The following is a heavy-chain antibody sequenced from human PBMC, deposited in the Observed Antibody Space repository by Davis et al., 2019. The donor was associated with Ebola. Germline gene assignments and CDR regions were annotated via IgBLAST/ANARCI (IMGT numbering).Heavy chain of an antibody. J-gene: IGHJ4*02. CDR3: ARGWLRTGFHY. V-gene: IGHV6-1*01. D-gene: IGHD5-12*01. Sequence: PSETLSLTCDTSGDTVSSIDGAWNWIRQSPSRGLEWLGRTYYTSKWQNDYVVSVKSRMIINPDTSKNQFSLQLNSVTAEDTAVYYCARGWLRTGFHYWGQGAPVTVSS. CDR1: GDTVSSIDGA. CDR2: TYYTSKWQN.